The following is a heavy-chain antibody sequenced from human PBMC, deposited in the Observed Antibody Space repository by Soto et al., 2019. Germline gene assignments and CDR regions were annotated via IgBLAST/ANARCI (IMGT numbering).Heavy chain of an antibody. J-gene: IGHJ6*02. V-gene: IGHV3-30*18. CDR2: ISYDGSNK. Sequence: QVQLVESGGGVVQPGRSLRLSCAASGFTFSSYGMHWVRQAPGKGLEWVAVISYDGSNKYYADSVKGRFTISRDNSKNTLYLQMNSLRAEVTAVYYCAKEGFDWKYYYYGTDVWGQGTTVTVSS. D-gene: IGHD3-9*01. CDR1: GFTFSSYG. CDR3: AKEGFDWKYYYYGTDV.